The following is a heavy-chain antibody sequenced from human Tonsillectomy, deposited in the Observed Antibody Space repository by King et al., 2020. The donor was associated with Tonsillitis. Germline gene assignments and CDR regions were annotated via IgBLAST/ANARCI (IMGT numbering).Heavy chain of an antibody. CDR2: INPNSGGT. CDR3: AREVSDFYGSADY. V-gene: IGHV1-2*02. Sequence: QLVQSGAEMKKPGASVKVSCKASGYTFTGYYIHWVRQAPGQGLEWMGWINPNSGGTNYAQKFQGRVTVTRDTSISTAYMELRRLRSDDTAVYYCAREVSDFYGSADYWGQGTLVTVSS. J-gene: IGHJ4*02. CDR1: GYTFTGYY. D-gene: IGHD3-10*01.